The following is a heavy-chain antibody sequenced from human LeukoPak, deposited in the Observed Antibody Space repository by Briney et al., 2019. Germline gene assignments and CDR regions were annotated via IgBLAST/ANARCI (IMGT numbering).Heavy chain of an antibody. D-gene: IGHD2-2*01. Sequence: HGESLKISCKGSGYSFTSYWIGWVRQMSGKGLELMGIIYPGDSDTRYSPSFQGQVTISADKSISTAYLQWSSLKASDTAMYYCAREYCSSTSCYQNWFDPWGQGTLVTVSS. CDR2: IYPGDSDT. V-gene: IGHV5-51*01. CDR3: AREYCSSTSCYQNWFDP. CDR1: GYSFTSYW. J-gene: IGHJ5*02.